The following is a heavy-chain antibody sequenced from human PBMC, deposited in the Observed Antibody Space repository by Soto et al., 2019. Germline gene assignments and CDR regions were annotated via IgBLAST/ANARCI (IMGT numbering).Heavy chain of an antibody. Sequence: GASVKVSCKASGGTFSSYAISWVRQAPGQGLEWMGGIIPIFGTANYAQKFQGRVTITADESTSTAYMELSSLRSEDTAVYYCARDLSLYYDSSGYNLFDYWGQGTLVTVSS. J-gene: IGHJ4*02. V-gene: IGHV1-69*13. CDR2: IIPIFGTA. D-gene: IGHD3-22*01. CDR1: GGTFSSYA. CDR3: ARDLSLYYDSSGYNLFDY.